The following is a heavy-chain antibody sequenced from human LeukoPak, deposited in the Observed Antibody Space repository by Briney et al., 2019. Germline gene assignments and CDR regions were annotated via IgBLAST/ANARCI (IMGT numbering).Heavy chain of an antibody. CDR1: GYSISSGYY. CDR2: IYHSGST. CDR3: ARQGASPLEWLTQPLDY. D-gene: IGHD3-3*01. V-gene: IGHV4-38-2*01. J-gene: IGHJ4*02. Sequence: SETLSLTCAVSGYSISSGYYWGWIRQPPGKGLEWIGSIYHSGSTYYNPSLKSRVTISVDTSKNQFSLKLSSVTAADTAVYYCARQGASPLEWLTQPLDYWGQGTLVTVSS.